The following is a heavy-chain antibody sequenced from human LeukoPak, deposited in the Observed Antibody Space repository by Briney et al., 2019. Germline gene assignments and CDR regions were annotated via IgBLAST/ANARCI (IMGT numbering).Heavy chain of an antibody. J-gene: IGHJ4*02. CDR1: GFTFSSYA. CDR2: ISGSGGST. D-gene: IGHD2-8*01. V-gene: IGHV3-23*01. CDR3: AKDFGNCINGVCYGTPFDY. Sequence: PGGSLRLSCAASGFTFSSYAMSWVRLAPGKGLEWVSGISGSGGSTYYADSVKGRFAISRDNSKNTVYLQMSGLRAEDTAVYYCAKDFGNCINGVCYGTPFDYWGQGTLVTVSS.